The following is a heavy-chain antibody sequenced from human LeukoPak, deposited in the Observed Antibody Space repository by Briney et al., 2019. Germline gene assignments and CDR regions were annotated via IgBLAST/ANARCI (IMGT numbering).Heavy chain of an antibody. D-gene: IGHD6-13*01. Sequence: PGGSLRLSCAASGFTFSSYWMSWVRQAPGKGLEWVANIKQDGSEKCYVDSVKGRFTISRDNAKNSLYLQMNSLRAEDTAVYYCAREKAAAGRYYFDYWGQGTLVTVSS. J-gene: IGHJ4*02. V-gene: IGHV3-7*03. CDR2: IKQDGSEK. CDR3: AREKAAAGRYYFDY. CDR1: GFTFSSYW.